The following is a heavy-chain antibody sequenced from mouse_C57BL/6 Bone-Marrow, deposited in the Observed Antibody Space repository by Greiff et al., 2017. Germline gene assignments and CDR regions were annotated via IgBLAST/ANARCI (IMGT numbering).Heavy chain of an antibody. CDR2: IYPRDGST. Sequence: QVQLQQSGPELVKPGASVKLSCKASGYTFTSYDINWVKQRPGQGLEWIGWIYPRDGSTKYNEKFKGKARLTVDTSSSTAYMELHSLTSEDSAVYFCARGAYYSNYLAWFAYGGQGTLVTVSA. CDR3: ARGAYYSNYLAWFAY. CDR1: GYTFTSYD. J-gene: IGHJ3*01. V-gene: IGHV1-85*01. D-gene: IGHD2-5*01.